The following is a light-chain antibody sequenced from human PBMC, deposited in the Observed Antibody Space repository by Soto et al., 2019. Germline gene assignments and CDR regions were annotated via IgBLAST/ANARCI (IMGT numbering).Light chain of an antibody. CDR2: GAL. J-gene: IGKJ5*01. CDR3: HQSYDIPT. Sequence: INVTQSPSSLSASVGGRVRISCLGSQIIGSHLNWYQQRSGEAPKLLIYGALSLGSGVPSRFSATESGTDFTLTISSLQTEDFATYYCHQSYDIPTFGQGTRLEIK. V-gene: IGKV1-39*01. CDR1: QIIGSH.